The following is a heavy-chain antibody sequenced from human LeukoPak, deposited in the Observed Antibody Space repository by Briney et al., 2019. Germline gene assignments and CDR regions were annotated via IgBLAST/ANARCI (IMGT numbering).Heavy chain of an antibody. CDR3: AKQFADSSIPSRQLGNDY. CDR1: GFTFSSYA. Sequence: GGSLRLSCVASGFTFSSYAMSWVRQAPGKGLEWVSAISGSGGSTYYADSVKGRFTISRDNSKNTLYLQMNSLRAEDTAVYYCAKQFADSSIPSRQLGNDYWGQGTLVTVSS. D-gene: IGHD6-13*01. J-gene: IGHJ4*02. CDR2: ISGSGGST. V-gene: IGHV3-23*01.